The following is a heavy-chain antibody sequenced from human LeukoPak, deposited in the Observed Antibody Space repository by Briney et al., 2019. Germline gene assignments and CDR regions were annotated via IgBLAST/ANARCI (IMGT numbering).Heavy chain of an antibody. CDR1: GFTFSSYG. D-gene: IGHD3-10*01. CDR3: AKNPDIWFGESAL. Sequence: GGSLRLSCAASGFTFSSYGMHWVRQAPGKGLEWVAVISYDGSNKYYADSVKGRFTISRDNSKNTLYLQMNSLRAEDTAVYYCAKNPDIWFGESALWGQGTLVTVSS. V-gene: IGHV3-30*18. CDR2: ISYDGSNK. J-gene: IGHJ4*02.